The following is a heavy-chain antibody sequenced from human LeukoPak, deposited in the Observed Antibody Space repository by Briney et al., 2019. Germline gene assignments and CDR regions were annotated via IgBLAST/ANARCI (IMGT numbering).Heavy chain of an antibody. V-gene: IGHV3-21*01. J-gene: IGHJ4*02. CDR2: ISSSSSYI. Sequence: GGSLRLSCAASGFTFSSYRMTWVRQAPGKGLEWVSSISSSSSYIYYADSVKGRFTISRDNAKNSLYLQMNSLRAEDTAVYYCARVGSSGAFDYWGQGTLVTVSS. CDR1: GFTFSSYR. D-gene: IGHD3-22*01. CDR3: ARVGSSGAFDY.